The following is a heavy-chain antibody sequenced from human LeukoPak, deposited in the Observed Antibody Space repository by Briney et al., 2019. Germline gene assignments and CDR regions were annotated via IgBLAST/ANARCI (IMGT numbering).Heavy chain of an antibody. Sequence: SVTVSCTASGGTFSSYAISWVRQAPGQGLEWMGGIIPIFGTANYAQKFQGRVTITADESTSTAYMELSSLRSEDTAVYYCARGAARPSQYFQHWGQGTLVTVSS. V-gene: IGHV1-69*13. J-gene: IGHJ1*01. CDR2: IIPIFGTA. CDR3: ARGAARPSQYFQH. CDR1: GGTFSSYA. D-gene: IGHD6-6*01.